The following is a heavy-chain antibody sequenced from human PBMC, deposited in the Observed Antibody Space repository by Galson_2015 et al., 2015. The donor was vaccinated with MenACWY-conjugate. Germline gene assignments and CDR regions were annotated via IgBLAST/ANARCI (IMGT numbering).Heavy chain of an antibody. CDR2: IIPMVGRV. CDR3: ARVGAPPWTFYGDYGADYYYGLDV. D-gene: IGHD4-17*01. V-gene: IGHV1-69*04. CDR1: GGTFSNYA. J-gene: IGHJ6*02. Sequence: SVKVSCKASGGTFSNYAISWVRQAPGQGLEWMGRIIPMVGRVTYAQKFQGRVTITADTSTKTAYMDLSSLRSDDTAVYYCARVGAPPWTFYGDYGADYYYGLDVWGQGTTVTVSS.